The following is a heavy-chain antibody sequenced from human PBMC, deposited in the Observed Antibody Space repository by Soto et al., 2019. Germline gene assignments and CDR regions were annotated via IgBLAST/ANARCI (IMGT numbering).Heavy chain of an antibody. CDR3: TTASYYGSGSHFDY. CDR1: GFTFSNAW. J-gene: IGHJ4*02. CDR2: IKSKTDGGTT. Sequence: EVQLVESGGGLVKPGGSLRFSCAASGFTFSNAWMSWVRQAPGKGLEWVGRIKSKTDGGTTDYAAPVKGRFTISRDDSKNTLYLQMNSLKTEDTAVYYCTTASYYGSGSHFDYWGQGTLVTVSS. V-gene: IGHV3-15*01. D-gene: IGHD3-10*01.